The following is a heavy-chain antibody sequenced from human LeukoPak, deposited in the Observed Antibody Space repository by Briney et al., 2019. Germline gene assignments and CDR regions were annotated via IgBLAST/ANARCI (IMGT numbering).Heavy chain of an antibody. J-gene: IGHJ5*02. D-gene: IGHD6-13*01. V-gene: IGHV1-18*01. CDR3: ARSFLGKDSSSWYWFDP. CDR1: GYIFSNYG. Sequence: EASVKVSCKASGYIFSNYGITWVRQAPGQRLEWMGWISAYNGNTNYAQKLQGRVTMTTDTSTSTAYMELRSLRSDDTAVYYCARSFLGKDSSSWYWFDPWGQGTLVPVSS. CDR2: ISAYNGNT.